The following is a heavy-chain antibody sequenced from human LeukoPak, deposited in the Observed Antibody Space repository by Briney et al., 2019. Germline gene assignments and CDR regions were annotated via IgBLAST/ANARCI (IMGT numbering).Heavy chain of an antibody. CDR3: AGRGQRYFRD. CDR2: IYRIGNT. J-gene: IGHJ1*01. Sequence: SETLSLTCSVSGDSISSDYWSWIRQPPGKGLEWIGYIYRIGNTDYNPSLKSRVTISLDMSKNQLSLNLTSVTAADTAVYYCAGRGQRYFRDWGQGTLVTVSS. CDR1: GDSISSDY. V-gene: IGHV4-4*08. D-gene: IGHD3-9*01.